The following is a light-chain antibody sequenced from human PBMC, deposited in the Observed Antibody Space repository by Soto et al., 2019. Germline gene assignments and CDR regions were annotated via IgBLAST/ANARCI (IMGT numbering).Light chain of an antibody. Sequence: EIVLTQSPGTLSLSPGERATLSCRASQSVSGNNLVWYQQKPGQAPRLLIYGVSSRATGIPDRFSGSGSGTDFTLIISRLEPDDFAVYYCQQYDSSLWTFGKGTKVEIK. J-gene: IGKJ1*01. CDR3: QQYDSSLWT. V-gene: IGKV3-20*01. CDR2: GVS. CDR1: QSVSGNN.